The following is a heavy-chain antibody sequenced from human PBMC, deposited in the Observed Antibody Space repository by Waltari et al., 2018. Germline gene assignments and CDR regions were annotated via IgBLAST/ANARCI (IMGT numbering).Heavy chain of an antibody. J-gene: IGHJ5*02. CDR2: IYHSGST. Sequence: QVQLQESGPGLVKPSETLSLTCAVSGYSISSGYSWGWIRQPPGKGLEWIGSIYHSGSTYYNPSLKSRVTISVDTSKNQFSLKLSSVTAADTAVYYCARDRVIVVVGWFDPWGQGTLVTVSS. CDR1: GYSISSGYS. CDR3: ARDRVIVVVGWFDP. D-gene: IGHD3-22*01. V-gene: IGHV4-38-2*02.